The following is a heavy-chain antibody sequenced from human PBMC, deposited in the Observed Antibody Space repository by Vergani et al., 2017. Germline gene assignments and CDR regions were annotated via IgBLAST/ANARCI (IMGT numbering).Heavy chain of an antibody. Sequence: QVQLQESGPGLVKPSETLSLTCTVSGGSISSYYWSWIRQPPGKGLEWIGYIYYSGSTNYNPSLKGRVTISVDTSKNQFSLKLSSVTAADTAVYYCARGAYHHSGSAHWGQGTLVTVSS. CDR2: IYYSGST. D-gene: IGHD3-10*01. CDR3: ARGAYHHSGSAH. V-gene: IGHV4-59*01. J-gene: IGHJ4*02. CDR1: GGSISSYY.